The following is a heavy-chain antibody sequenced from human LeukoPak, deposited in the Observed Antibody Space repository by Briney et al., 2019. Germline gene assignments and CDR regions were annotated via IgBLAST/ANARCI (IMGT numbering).Heavy chain of an antibody. CDR1: GFTFSSSW. CDR2: IKEDGTEK. J-gene: IGHJ4*02. CDR3: AKDIRGYSGPGGYFDY. V-gene: IGHV3-7*03. Sequence: GGSLRLSCAASGFTFSSSWMNWVRQSPGKGLEWVANIKEDGTEKYYVDSVKGRFTISRGNAKNSLYLQMNSLRAEDTALYYCAKDIRGYSGPGGYFDYWGQGTLVTVSS. D-gene: IGHD5-12*01.